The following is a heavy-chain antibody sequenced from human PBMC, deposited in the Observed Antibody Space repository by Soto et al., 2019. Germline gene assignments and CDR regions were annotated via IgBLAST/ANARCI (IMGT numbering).Heavy chain of an antibody. CDR3: VKDQTGDLVWYFNL. J-gene: IGHJ2*01. D-gene: IGHD7-27*01. CDR2: TSGGGVNT. Sequence: GGSLRLSCAASGFDFDRHAINWVRQAPGEGLEWVSSTSGGGVNTYYADSVKGRFTITRDTIKNTVFLQMNTLRVEDTAVYYCVKDQTGDLVWYFNLWGRGTLVTVSS. CDR1: GFDFDRHA. V-gene: IGHV3-23*01.